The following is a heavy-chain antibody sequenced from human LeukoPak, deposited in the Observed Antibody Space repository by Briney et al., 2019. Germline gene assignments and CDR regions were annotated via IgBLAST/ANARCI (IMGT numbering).Heavy chain of an antibody. Sequence: GASVKVSCKASGYTFTSYGISWVRQAPGQGLEWMGGIIPIFGTANYAQKFRGRVTTTADKATSTAYMELSSLRSEDTAVYYCAGGRTDIVVVPATLRNYYFDYWGQGTLVTVSS. V-gene: IGHV1-69*06. CDR1: GYTFTSYG. D-gene: IGHD2-2*01. CDR2: IIPIFGTA. J-gene: IGHJ4*02. CDR3: AGGRTDIVVVPATLRNYYFDY.